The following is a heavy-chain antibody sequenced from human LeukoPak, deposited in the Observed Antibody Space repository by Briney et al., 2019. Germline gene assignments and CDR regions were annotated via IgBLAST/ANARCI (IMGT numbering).Heavy chain of an antibody. V-gene: IGHV4-38-2*01. CDR1: DYLINNGYY. Sequence: SETLSLTCAVSDYLINNGYYWGWIRQPPGKGLEWIGSIYHTGDTYYNPSLKSRVTISASTSRNQFSLRLNSVTAADTAVYYCARHLGYCSDGSCHSTYFDYWGQGAPVTVSS. D-gene: IGHD2-15*01. CDR2: IYHTGDT. CDR3: ARHLGYCSDGSCHSTYFDY. J-gene: IGHJ4*02.